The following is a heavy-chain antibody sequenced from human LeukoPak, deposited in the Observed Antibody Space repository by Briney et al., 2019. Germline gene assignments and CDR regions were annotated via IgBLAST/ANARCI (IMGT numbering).Heavy chain of an antibody. CDR1: GFTFSTSA. Sequence: GTSVKVSCKTSGFTFSTSAVQWVRQARGQRLEWIGWIIVGSGATNYAQSLQGRFTITRDMSTNTAYMELSSLGSEDSAVYYCARGYCSSTSCLSYYFDYWGQGTLVTVSS. CDR2: IIVGSGAT. CDR3: ARGYCSSTSCLSYYFDY. J-gene: IGHJ4*02. D-gene: IGHD2-2*01. V-gene: IGHV1-58*01.